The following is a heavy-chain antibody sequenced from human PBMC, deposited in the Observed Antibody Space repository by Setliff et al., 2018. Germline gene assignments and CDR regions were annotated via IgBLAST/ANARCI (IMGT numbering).Heavy chain of an antibody. J-gene: IGHJ4*02. V-gene: IGHV4-34*01. Sequence: PSETLSLTCAASGGSFSDYYWTWIRQPPGKGLEWIGEINHTGTTKYNPSLQSRVTISIDTSKDQFPLTVTSVTAADTAMYYCARGRNVAARLLDSWGQGTLVTVSS. CDR2: INHTGTT. CDR3: ARGRNVAARLLDS. D-gene: IGHD6-6*01. CDR1: GGSFSDYY.